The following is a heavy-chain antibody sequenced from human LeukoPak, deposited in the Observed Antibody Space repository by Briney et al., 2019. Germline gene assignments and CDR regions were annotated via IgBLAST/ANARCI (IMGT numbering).Heavy chain of an antibody. CDR3: ASTVEMATTRDY. CDR1: GFIVSANY. CDR2: ISSSSSYI. D-gene: IGHD5-24*01. V-gene: IGHV3-21*01. Sequence: GGSLRLSCAASGFIVSANYMSWVRQAPGKGLEWVSSISSSSSYIYYADSVKGRFTISRDNAKNSLYLQMNSLRAEDTAVYYCASTVEMATTRDYWGQGTLVTVSS. J-gene: IGHJ4*02.